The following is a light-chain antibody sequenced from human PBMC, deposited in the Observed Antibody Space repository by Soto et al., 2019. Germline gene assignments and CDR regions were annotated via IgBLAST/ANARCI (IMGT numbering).Light chain of an antibody. J-gene: IGLJ2*01. CDR3: CSYAGGTSVV. CDR1: SSDVGRYNL. Sequence: QSALSQPASVSGSSGQSFTISCTGTSSDVGRYNLVSWYQQHPGKAPKLMIYEDIERPSGVSNRFSGSKSGNTASLTISGLQTEDEADYYCCSYAGGTSVVFGGGTKLTVL. V-gene: IGLV2-23*01. CDR2: EDI.